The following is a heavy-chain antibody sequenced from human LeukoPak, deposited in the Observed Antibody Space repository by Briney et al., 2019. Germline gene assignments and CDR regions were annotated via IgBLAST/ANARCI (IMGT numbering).Heavy chain of an antibody. J-gene: IGHJ4*02. V-gene: IGHV4-38-2*02. CDR1: GYSISSGYY. CDR2: IYHSGST. CDR3: ARIRFGELTISDY. Sequence: SETLSLTCTVSGYSISSGYYWGWIRQPPGKGLEWIGSIYHSGSTYYNPSLKSRVTISVDTSKNQFSLKLSSVTAADTAVYYCARIRFGELTISDYWGQGTLVTVSS. D-gene: IGHD3-10*01.